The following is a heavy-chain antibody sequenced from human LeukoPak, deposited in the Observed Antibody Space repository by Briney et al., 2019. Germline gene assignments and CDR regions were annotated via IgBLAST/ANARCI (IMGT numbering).Heavy chain of an antibody. Sequence: ASVKVSCKASGYTFTSYAMNWVRQAPGQGLEWMGWINTNTGNPTYAQGFTGRFVFSLDTSVSTAYLQISSLKAEDTAVYYCARDYCSSTSCYDDYWGQGTLVTVSS. CDR3: ARDYCSSTSCYDDY. J-gene: IGHJ4*02. CDR2: INTNTGNP. D-gene: IGHD2-2*01. CDR1: GYTFTSYA. V-gene: IGHV7-4-1*02.